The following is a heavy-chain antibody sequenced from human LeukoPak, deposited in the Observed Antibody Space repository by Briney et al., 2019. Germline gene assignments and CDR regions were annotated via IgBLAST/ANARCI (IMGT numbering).Heavy chain of an antibody. CDR3: ARSLQSVESRREAFQI. J-gene: IGHJ3*02. D-gene: IGHD5/OR15-5a*01. Sequence: GGSLRLSCAASGFTFSGYTMHWVRQAPGKGLEWVAVVSYTGSPTYYADSLQGRFTISRDNSKNTLFLQMNSLRFDDTAVYYCARSLQSVESRREAFQIWGQRTMVTVSA. CDR1: GFTFSGYT. CDR2: VSYTGSPT. V-gene: IGHV3-30-3*01.